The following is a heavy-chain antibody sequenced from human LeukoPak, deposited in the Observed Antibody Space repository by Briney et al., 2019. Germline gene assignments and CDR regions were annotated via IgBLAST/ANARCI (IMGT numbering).Heavy chain of an antibody. Sequence: ASVKVSCKASGYTFTSYDFNWVRQAPGQRPEWMGWMSPNSGDTGYAQKFQDRVTMTRNSSISTAYMELSSLRSDDTAVYYCARGPPNWGYDYWGPGTLVTVSS. J-gene: IGHJ4*02. CDR2: MSPNSGDT. V-gene: IGHV1-8*01. D-gene: IGHD7-27*01. CDR3: ARGPPNWGYDY. CDR1: GYTFTSYD.